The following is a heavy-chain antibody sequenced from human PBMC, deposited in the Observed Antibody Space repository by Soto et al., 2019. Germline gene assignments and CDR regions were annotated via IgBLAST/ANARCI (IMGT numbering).Heavy chain of an antibody. CDR1: GYSFAGYW. J-gene: IGHJ4*02. Sequence: GESLKISCKGSGYSFAGYWITWVRQKPGKGLEWMGRIDPSDSQTYYSPSFRGHVTISVTKSITTVFLQWSSLTAADTGIYYCVRANLRSGWTFDHWGQGTAVTVSS. V-gene: IGHV5-10-1*01. D-gene: IGHD6-19*01. CDR2: IDPSDSQT. CDR3: VRANLRSGWTFDH.